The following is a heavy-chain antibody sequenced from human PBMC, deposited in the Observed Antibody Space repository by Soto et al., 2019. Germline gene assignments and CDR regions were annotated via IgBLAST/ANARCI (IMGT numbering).Heavy chain of an antibody. D-gene: IGHD2-8*02. V-gene: IGHV3-23*01. J-gene: IGHJ4*02. CDR2: ITDSGAST. CDR1: GFTFGSFA. CDR3: STTGGY. Sequence: PGGSLRLSCAASGFTFGSFALSWVRQTPGKGLEWVSAITDSGASTYHADSVKGRFTISRDNSKNTLYLQMNSLTAEDTALYYCSTTGGYWGQGILVTVSS.